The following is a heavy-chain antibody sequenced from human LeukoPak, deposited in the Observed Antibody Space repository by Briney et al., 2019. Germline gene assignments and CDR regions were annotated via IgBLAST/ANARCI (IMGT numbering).Heavy chain of an antibody. CDR2: IYYSGST. D-gene: IGHD6-19*01. J-gene: IGHJ4*02. CDR1: GGSISSYY. V-gene: IGHV4-59*08. Sequence: SETLSLTCTVSGGSISSYYWSWIRQPPGKGLEWIGYIYYSGSTNYNPSLKSRVTISVDTPKIQFSLKLISVTAADTAVYYCARLRSPQSLYYFDYWGQGTLVTVSS. CDR3: ARLRSPQSLYYFDY.